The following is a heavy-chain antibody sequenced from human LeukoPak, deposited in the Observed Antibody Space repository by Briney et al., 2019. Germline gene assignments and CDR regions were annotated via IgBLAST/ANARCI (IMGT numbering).Heavy chain of an antibody. CDR3: ARPQNKGYSSGWYLFAFDI. Sequence: PSETLSLTCTVSGGSISSGGYYWSWIRQHPGKGLEWIGYIYYSGSTYYNPSLKSRVTISVDTSKNQFSLKLSSVTAADTAVYYCARPQNKGYSSGWYLFAFDIWGQGTMVTVSS. CDR2: IYYSGST. J-gene: IGHJ3*02. V-gene: IGHV4-31*03. CDR1: GGSISSGGYY. D-gene: IGHD6-19*01.